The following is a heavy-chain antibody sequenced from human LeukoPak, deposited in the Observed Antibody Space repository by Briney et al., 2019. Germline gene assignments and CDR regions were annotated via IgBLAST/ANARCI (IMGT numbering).Heavy chain of an antibody. CDR2: ISSSSSYI. D-gene: IGHD3-10*01. CDR3: AREQRITMVRGVIIRGLDY. V-gene: IGHV3-21*01. Sequence: GGSLRLSCAASGFTFSSYSMNWVRQAPGKGLEWVSSISSSSSYIYYADSVKGRFTISRDNAKNSLYLQMNSLRAEDTAVYYCAREQRITMVRGVIIRGLDYWGQGTLVTVSS. CDR1: GFTFSSYS. J-gene: IGHJ4*02.